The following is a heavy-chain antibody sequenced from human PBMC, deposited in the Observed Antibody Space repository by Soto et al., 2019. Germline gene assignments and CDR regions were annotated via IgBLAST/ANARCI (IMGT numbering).Heavy chain of an antibody. CDR1: GASFSSTSYY. Sequence: QVLHQESGPGLVKPSETLSLTCTVSGASFSSTSYYWGWIRQPPGKGLEWIGNIRYSWNTYYNPSLKSRVTVSLDTSKNQLSLKLTFVTAADTAVYYCVRENSDYDRYYFDYWGQRTLVTVSS. D-gene: IGHD4-4*01. CDR3: VRENSDYDRYYFDY. V-gene: IGHV4-39*02. CDR2: IRYSWNT. J-gene: IGHJ4*02.